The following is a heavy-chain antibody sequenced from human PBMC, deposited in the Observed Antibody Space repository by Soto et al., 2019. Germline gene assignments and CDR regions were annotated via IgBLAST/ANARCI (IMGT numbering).Heavy chain of an antibody. Sequence: PGGSLRLSCAASGFTFRSYAMTWVRQAPGKGLEWISYIRSSTTVSYADSVKGRFTISRDNAKNSLFLQMNSLRDEDTAVYYCARDLSWAFAHWGQGALVTVSS. CDR1: GFTFRSYA. CDR3: ARDLSWAFAH. CDR2: IRSSTTV. J-gene: IGHJ4*02. D-gene: IGHD6-13*01. V-gene: IGHV3-48*02.